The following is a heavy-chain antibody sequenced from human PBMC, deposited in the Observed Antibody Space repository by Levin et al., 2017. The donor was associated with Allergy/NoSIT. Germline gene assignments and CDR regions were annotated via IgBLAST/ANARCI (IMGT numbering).Heavy chain of an antibody. CDR3: VRISAGAGDP. J-gene: IGHJ5*02. CDR2: IYYSGST. Sequence: PSETLSLTCTVSGGSINNYYWGWIRQPPGKGLELIGYIYYSGSTTYNPSLESRVTISVDTSKTQFSLKLTSVTAADTAVYYCVRISAGAGDPWGQGTLVTVSS. V-gene: IGHV4-59*13. D-gene: IGHD6-19*01. CDR1: GGSINNYY.